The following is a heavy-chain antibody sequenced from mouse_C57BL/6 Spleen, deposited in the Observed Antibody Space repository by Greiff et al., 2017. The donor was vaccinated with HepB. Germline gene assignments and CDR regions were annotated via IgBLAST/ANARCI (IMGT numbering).Heavy chain of an antibody. V-gene: IGHV1-7*01. CDR2: INPSSGYT. CDR1: GYTFTSYR. D-gene: IGHD2-4*01. CDR3: ANGYDYDGWYFDV. Sequence: QVQLQQSGAELAKPGASVKLSCKASGYTFTSYRMHWVKQRPGQGLEWIGYINPSSGYTKYNQKFKDKATLTADKSSSTAYMQLSSLTYEDSAVYYCANGYDYDGWYFDVWGTGTTVTVSS. J-gene: IGHJ1*03.